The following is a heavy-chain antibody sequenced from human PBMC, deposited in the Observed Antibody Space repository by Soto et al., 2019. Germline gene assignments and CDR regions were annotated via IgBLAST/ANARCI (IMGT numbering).Heavy chain of an antibody. Sequence: SLKISCKGSGYSFTSYWIGWVRQMPGKCLEWMGIIYPGDSDTRYSPSFQGQVTISADKSISTAYLQWSSLKASDTAMYYCARLGGYCISTSCPYMDVWGQGTTVSVSS. CDR2: IYPGDSDT. D-gene: IGHD2-2*01. CDR3: ARLGGYCISTSCPYMDV. J-gene: IGHJ6*02. CDR1: GYSFTSYW. V-gene: IGHV5-51*01.